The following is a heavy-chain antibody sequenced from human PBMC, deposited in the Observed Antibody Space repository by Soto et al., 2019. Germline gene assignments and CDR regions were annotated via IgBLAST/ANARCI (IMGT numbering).Heavy chain of an antibody. CDR2: VSKSDYT. CDR3: AKILSTVTSYYYGMDV. D-gene: IGHD4-17*01. J-gene: IGHJ6*02. V-gene: IGHV3-21*04. CDR1: GFNFNNYG. Sequence: PGGSLRLSCEVSGFNFNNYGINWVRQAPGKGLEWVSSVSKSDYTYYSDSVKGRFTISRDNAKNSVSLQMNTLRAEDTAVYYCAKILSTVTSYYYGMDVWGQGTTVTV.